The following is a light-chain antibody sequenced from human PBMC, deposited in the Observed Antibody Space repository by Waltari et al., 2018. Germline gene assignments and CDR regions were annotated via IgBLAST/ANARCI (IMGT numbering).Light chain of an antibody. V-gene: IGLV1-40*01. J-gene: IGLJ2*01. Sequence: QSVLTQPPSVSGAPGQRVTIPCTGSSSNIGAGSDVPWYQQLPGTAPKLLIYGNSNRPSGVPDRFSGSKSGTSASLAITGLQAEDEADYYCQSYDSSLSGVVFGGGTKLTVL. CDR1: SSNIGAGSD. CDR3: QSYDSSLSGVV. CDR2: GNS.